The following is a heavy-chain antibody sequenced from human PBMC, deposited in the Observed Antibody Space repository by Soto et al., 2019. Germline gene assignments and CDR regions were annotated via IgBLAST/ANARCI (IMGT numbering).Heavy chain of an antibody. V-gene: IGHV4-4*02. CDR2: ISHSGTS. CDR3: ARVVLTITRGAFDA. J-gene: IGHJ3*01. Sequence: QVQLQESGPGLVKPSGTLSLTCAVSGGSISSSHWWTWVRQSPGKGLEYIGDISHSGTSNSNPSLKSRGTLSVDKSKNHFSLTLTSVTAADTAVYYCARVVLTITRGAFDAWGQGTLVIVSS. D-gene: IGHD3-9*01. CDR1: GGSISSSHW.